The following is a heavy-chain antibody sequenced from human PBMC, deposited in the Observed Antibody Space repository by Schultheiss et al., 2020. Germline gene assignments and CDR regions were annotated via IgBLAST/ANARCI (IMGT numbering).Heavy chain of an antibody. Sequence: SVKVSCKASGGTFSSYAISWVRQAPGQGLEWMGGIIPIFGTANYAQKFQGRVTITADESTSTAYMELSSLRSEDTAVYYCARERGPTSRPYYYGVDVWGQGTTVTVSS. CDR1: GGTFSSYA. D-gene: IGHD6-6*01. V-gene: IGHV1-69*13. J-gene: IGHJ6*02. CDR2: IIPIFGTA. CDR3: ARERGPTSRPYYYGVDV.